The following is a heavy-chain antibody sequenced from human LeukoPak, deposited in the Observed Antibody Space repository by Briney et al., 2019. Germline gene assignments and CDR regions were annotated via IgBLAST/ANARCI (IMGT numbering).Heavy chain of an antibody. CDR2: INPSVGSA. D-gene: IGHD1-26*01. V-gene: IGHV1-46*01. CDR1: GYTFSNYY. Sequence: ASVKVSCKASGYTFSNYYIHWVRQAPGQDLEWMGIINPSVGSASYAQKFQDRVTMTSDTSTSTVYMDPSSLRSEDTAVYYCARGGVGGNSVSFYYFDYWGQGTLVTVSS. CDR3: ARGGVGGNSVSFYYFDY. J-gene: IGHJ4*02.